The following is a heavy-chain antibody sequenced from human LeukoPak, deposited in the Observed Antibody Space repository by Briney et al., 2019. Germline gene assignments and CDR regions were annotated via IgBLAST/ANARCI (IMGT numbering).Heavy chain of an antibody. J-gene: IGHJ3*02. CDR2: ISSSSSYI. CDR3: ARLYYDSSGYYYGAFDI. V-gene: IGHV3-21*01. CDR1: GFTFSSYS. Sequence: PGGSLRLSCAASGFTFSSYSMNWVRQAPGKGLEWVASISSSSSYIYYADSVKGRFTISRDNAKNSLYLQMNSLRAEDTAVYYCARLYYDSSGYYYGAFDIWGQGTMVTVSS. D-gene: IGHD3-22*01.